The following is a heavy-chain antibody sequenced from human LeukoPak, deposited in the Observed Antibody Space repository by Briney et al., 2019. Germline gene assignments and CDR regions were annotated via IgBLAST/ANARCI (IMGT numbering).Heavy chain of an antibody. CDR3: AKPSLIVGATVGFDY. V-gene: IGHV3-23*01. D-gene: IGHD1-26*01. CDR1: GFTFSSYA. Sequence: GGSLRLSCAASGFTFSSYAMSWVRQAPGKGLEWVSAISGSGSSTYYADSVKGRFTISRDNSKNTLYLQMNSLRAEDTAVYYCAKPSLIVGATVGFDYWGQGTLDTVSS. J-gene: IGHJ4*02. CDR2: ISGSGSST.